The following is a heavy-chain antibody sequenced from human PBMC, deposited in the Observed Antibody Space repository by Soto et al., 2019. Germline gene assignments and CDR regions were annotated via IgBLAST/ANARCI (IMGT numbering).Heavy chain of an antibody. V-gene: IGHV3-9*01. J-gene: IGHJ4*02. CDR3: ARDRVRANDY. CDR2: ISWNSGSI. D-gene: IGHD3-3*01. CDR1: GFTFDDYA. Sequence: PGGSLRLSCAASGFTFDDYAMHWVRQAPGKGLEWVSGISWNSGSIGYADSVKGRFTISRDNAKNSLYLQMNSLRAEDTALYYCARDRVRANDYWGQGTLVTVSS.